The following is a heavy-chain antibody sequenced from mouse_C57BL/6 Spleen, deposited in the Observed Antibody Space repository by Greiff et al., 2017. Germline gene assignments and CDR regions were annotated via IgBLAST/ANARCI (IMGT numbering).Heavy chain of an antibody. Sequence: QVQLQQSGAELVKPGASVKISCKASGYAFSSYWMNWVKQRPGKGLEWIGQIYPGDGDTNYNGKFKGKATLTADTSSSTAYMQLSSLTSEDSAVYFCAREGDYDGFDYWGQGTTLTVSS. CDR1: GYAFSSYW. CDR2: IYPGDGDT. J-gene: IGHJ2*01. D-gene: IGHD2-4*01. V-gene: IGHV1-80*01. CDR3: AREGDYDGFDY.